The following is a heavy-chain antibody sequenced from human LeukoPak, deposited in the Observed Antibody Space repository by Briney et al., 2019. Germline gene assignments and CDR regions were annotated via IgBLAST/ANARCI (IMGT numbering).Heavy chain of an antibody. CDR1: GFTFDDYA. CDR3: AKDSNWGASYYYYYMDV. J-gene: IGHJ6*03. Sequence: GGSLRLSCAASGFTFDDYAMHWVRQAPGKGLEWVSLISWDGGSTYYADSVKGRFTISRDNSKNSLYLQMNSLRAEDTALYYCAKDSNWGASYYYYYMDVWGKGTTVTVSS. CDR2: ISWDGGST. V-gene: IGHV3-43D*03. D-gene: IGHD7-27*01.